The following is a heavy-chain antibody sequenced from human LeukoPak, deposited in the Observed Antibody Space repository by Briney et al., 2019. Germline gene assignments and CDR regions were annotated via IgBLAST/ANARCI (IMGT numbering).Heavy chain of an antibody. CDR3: AYAAAGKVYFEY. V-gene: IGHV4-34*01. J-gene: IGHJ4*02. CDR2: INDSGNT. Sequence: SETLSLTCAVYGGSFSGYYWNWIRQPPGKGLEWIGEINDSGNTNYNPSLKSRVTLSVDTTKNQFSLKLSSVTAADSAIYYCAYAAAGKVYFEYWGQGTLVTVSS. D-gene: IGHD6-13*01. CDR1: GGSFSGYY.